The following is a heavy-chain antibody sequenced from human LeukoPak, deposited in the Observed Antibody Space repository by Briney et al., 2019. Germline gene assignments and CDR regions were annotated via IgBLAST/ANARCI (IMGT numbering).Heavy chain of an antibody. J-gene: IGHJ6*02. V-gene: IGHV4-34*01. Sequence: PSETLSLTCAVYGGSFSGYYWGWIRQPPGKGLEWIGEINHSGSTNYNPSLKSRVTISVDTSKNQFSLKLSSVTAADTAVYYCARASRGYYYYYGMDVWGQGTTVTVSS. CDR2: INHSGST. D-gene: IGHD3-10*01. CDR1: GGSFSGYY. CDR3: ARASRGYYYYYGMDV.